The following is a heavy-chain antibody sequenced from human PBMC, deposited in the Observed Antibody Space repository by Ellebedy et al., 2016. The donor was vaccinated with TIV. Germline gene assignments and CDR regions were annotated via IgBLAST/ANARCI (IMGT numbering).Heavy chain of an antibody. CDR3: ARAGGRHSTGSGFY. CDR1: GFTFSSYW. D-gene: IGHD2-2*01. V-gene: IGHV3-7*01. J-gene: IGHJ4*02. CDR2: IKEDGSEA. Sequence: GESLKISCAASGFTFSSYWMSWVRQTSGKGLEWVANIKEDGSEAYYVDSVKGRFTISRDNAKNSLYLQMSNLRAEDTAVFYCARAGGRHSTGSGFYWGQGTRVTVST.